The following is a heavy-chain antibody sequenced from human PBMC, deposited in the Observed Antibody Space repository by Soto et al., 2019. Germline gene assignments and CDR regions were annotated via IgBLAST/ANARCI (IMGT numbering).Heavy chain of an antibody. J-gene: IGHJ5*02. CDR2: IYYSGST. D-gene: IGHD3-22*01. Sequence: SETLSLTCTVSGGSISSYYWSWIRQPPGKGLEWIGYIYYSGSTNYTPSLKSRVTISVDTSKNQFSLKLSSVTAADTAVYYCARGRWSYYDSSGYQHNWFYPWGQGTLVTVSS. CDR1: GGSISSYY. CDR3: ARGRWSYYDSSGYQHNWFYP. V-gene: IGHV4-59*01.